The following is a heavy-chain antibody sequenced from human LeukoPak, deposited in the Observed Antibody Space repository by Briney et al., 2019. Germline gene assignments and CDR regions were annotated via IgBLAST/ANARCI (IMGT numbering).Heavy chain of an antibody. V-gene: IGHV4-4*07. Sequence: SETLSLTCTVSGGSISSYYWSWIRQPAGKGLEWIGRIYTSGSTNYNPSLKSRVTMSVDTSKNQFSLKLSSVTAADTAVYYCARHVYSSSSPYYYYYMDVWGKGTTVTVSS. CDR3: ARHVYSSSSPYYYYYMDV. CDR1: GGSISSYY. CDR2: IYTSGST. D-gene: IGHD6-6*01. J-gene: IGHJ6*03.